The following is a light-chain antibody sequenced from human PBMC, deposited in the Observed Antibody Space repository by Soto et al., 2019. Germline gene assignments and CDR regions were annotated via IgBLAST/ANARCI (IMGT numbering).Light chain of an antibody. J-gene: IGLJ1*01. Sequence: VLTQPPSVSGAPGQRVTISCTGSSSNIGAGYDVHWYQQLPGTAPKLLIYGNSNRPSGVPDRFSGSKSGTSASLAITGLQAEDEADYYCQSYDSSLSGRYVFGTGTKVTVL. CDR3: QSYDSSLSGRYV. CDR2: GNS. V-gene: IGLV1-40*01. CDR1: SSNIGAGYD.